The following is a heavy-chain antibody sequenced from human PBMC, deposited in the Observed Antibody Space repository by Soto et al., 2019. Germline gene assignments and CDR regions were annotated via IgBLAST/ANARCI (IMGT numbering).Heavy chain of an antibody. CDR1: GSTFDDYP. Sequence: EVQLVESGGGLVQPGRSLRVACAASGSTFDDYPMLWFRQALGKGLEWVPGINWNSGNIGYAYAVKGRFTISRDHAKNSLSLQMDSLRTDDTALYFCAGGRGYCIYSYMDVWGKVATVTVSS. CDR2: INWNSGNI. CDR3: AGGRGYCIYSYMDV. V-gene: IGHV3-9*01. D-gene: IGHD3-16*01. J-gene: IGHJ6*03.